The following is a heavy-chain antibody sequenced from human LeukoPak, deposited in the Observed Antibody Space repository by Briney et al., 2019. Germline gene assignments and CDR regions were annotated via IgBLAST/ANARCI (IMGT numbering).Heavy chain of an antibody. CDR1: GFTFSSYG. CDR3: ARGTYSSGRCDVFDI. V-gene: IGHV3-30*03. Sequence: GGSLRLSCAASGFTFSSYGMHWVRKAQGRGLEWGAVLSYDGNNKYYADSVKGRFTISRDNSENTVYLQINSLRPEDTAVYYCARGTYSSGRCDVFDIWGQGTMVTVSS. CDR2: LSYDGNNK. D-gene: IGHD6-19*01. J-gene: IGHJ3*02.